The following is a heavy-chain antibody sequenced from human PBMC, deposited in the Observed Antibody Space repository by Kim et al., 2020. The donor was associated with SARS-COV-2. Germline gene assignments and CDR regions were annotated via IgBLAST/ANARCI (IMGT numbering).Heavy chain of an antibody. CDR2: INAGNGNT. D-gene: IGHD5-18*01. J-gene: IGHJ6*01. CDR1: GYTFTSYA. Sequence: ASVKVSCKASGYTFTSYAMHWVRQAPGQRLEWMGWINAGNGNTKYSQKFQGRVTITRDTSASTAYMELSSLRSEDTAVYYCARVGSGYSYGDTAYYYAMDVWGQGTTVTVSS. CDR3: ARVGSGYSYGDTAYYYAMDV. V-gene: IGHV1-3*01.